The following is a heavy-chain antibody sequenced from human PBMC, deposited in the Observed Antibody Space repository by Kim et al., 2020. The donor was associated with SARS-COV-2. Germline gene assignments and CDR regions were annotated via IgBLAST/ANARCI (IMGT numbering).Heavy chain of an antibody. CDR1: GYTFTGYY. CDR3: AREFSSWYYYDSSGYYWAY. CDR2: INPNSGGT. V-gene: IGHV1-2*02. Sequence: ASVKVSCKASGYTFTGYYMHWVRQAPGQGLEWMGWINPNSGGTNYAQKFQGRVTMTRDTSISTAYMELSRLRSDDTAVYYCAREFSSWYYYDSSGYYWAYWGQGTLVPVSS. D-gene: IGHD3-22*01. J-gene: IGHJ4*02.